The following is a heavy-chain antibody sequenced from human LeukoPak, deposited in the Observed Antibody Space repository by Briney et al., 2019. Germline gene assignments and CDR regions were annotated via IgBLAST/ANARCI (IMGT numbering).Heavy chain of an antibody. CDR2: INHSGST. CDR3: ARGQYYYDSSGYYYQYNWFDP. J-gene: IGHJ5*02. CDR1: GVSFSGYY. D-gene: IGHD3-22*01. V-gene: IGHV4-34*01. Sequence: SETLSLTCAVYGVSFSGYYWSWLRQPPGKGLEWLGEINHSGSTNYNPSLKSRVTISVDTSKNQFSLKLSFVTAADTAVYYCARGQYYYDSSGYYYQYNWFDPWGQGTLVTVSS.